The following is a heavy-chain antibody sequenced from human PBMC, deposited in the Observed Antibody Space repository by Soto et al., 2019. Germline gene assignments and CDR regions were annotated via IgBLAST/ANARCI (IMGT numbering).Heavy chain of an antibody. CDR1: GFTFSSYG. Sequence: GGSLRLSCAASGFTFSSYGMHWVRQAPGKGLEWVAVISYDGSNKYYADSVKGRFTISRDNSKNTLYLQMNSLRAEDTAVYYCAKERSSSSSLDYWGQGTLVTVSS. D-gene: IGHD6-6*01. CDR2: ISYDGSNK. V-gene: IGHV3-30*18. CDR3: AKERSSSSSLDY. J-gene: IGHJ4*02.